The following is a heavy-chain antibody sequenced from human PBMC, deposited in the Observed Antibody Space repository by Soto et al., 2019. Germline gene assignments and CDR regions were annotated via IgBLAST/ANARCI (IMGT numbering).Heavy chain of an antibody. V-gene: IGHV3-48*01. CDR3: ATGYGNHYFGLDF. Sequence: VQLVESGGALVQPGGSLRLSCAASGYSFDAYIMNWVRQAPGKGLEWVSSINPRGLTKFYADSVRGRFTISRDDASSSLFLQMSNLRAEDSAVYCCATGYGNHYFGLDFWGQGTTVTVSS. J-gene: IGHJ6*02. CDR2: INPRGLTK. D-gene: IGHD6-13*01. CDR1: GYSFDAYI.